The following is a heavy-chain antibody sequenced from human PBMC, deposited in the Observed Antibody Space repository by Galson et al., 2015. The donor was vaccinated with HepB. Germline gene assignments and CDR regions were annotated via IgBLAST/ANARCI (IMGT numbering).Heavy chain of an antibody. D-gene: IGHD3-16*02. CDR1: GFTFSSYS. V-gene: IGHV3-48*01. CDR3: AREQYDYVWGSYRKFDY. Sequence: SLRLSCAASGFTFSSYSMNWVRQAPGKGLEWVSYISSSSSTIYYADSVKGRFTISRDNAKNSLYLQMNSLRAEDTAVYYCAREQYDYVWGSYRKFDYWGQGTLVTVSS. J-gene: IGHJ4*02. CDR2: ISSSSSTI.